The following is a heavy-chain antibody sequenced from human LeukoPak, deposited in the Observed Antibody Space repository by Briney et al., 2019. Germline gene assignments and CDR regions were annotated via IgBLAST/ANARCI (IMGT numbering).Heavy chain of an antibody. D-gene: IGHD6-13*01. CDR2: IWYDGSNK. J-gene: IGHJ4*02. CDR1: GFTFSSYG. V-gene: IGHV3-33*01. Sequence: GGSLRLSCAASGFTFSSYGMHWVRQAPGKGLEWVAVIWYDGSNKYYADSVKGRFTISRDNSKNTLYLQMNSLRAEDTAVHYCARVITDTSSWYGSDYWGQGILVTVSS. CDR3: ARVITDTSSWYGSDY.